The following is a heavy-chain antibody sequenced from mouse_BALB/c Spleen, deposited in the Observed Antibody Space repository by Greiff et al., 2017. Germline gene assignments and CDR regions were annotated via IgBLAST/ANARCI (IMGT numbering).Heavy chain of an antibody. J-gene: IGHJ2*01. V-gene: IGHV5-6*02. D-gene: IGHD2-14*01. CDR3: ARQGYRSYYFDY. Sequence: EVKLVESGGDLVKPGGSLKLSCAASGFTFSSYGMSWVRQTPDKRLEWVATISSGGSYTYYPDSVKGRFTISRDNAKNTLYLQMSSLKSEDTAMYYCARQGYRSYYFDYWGQGTTLTVSS. CDR2: ISSGGSYT. CDR1: GFTFSSYG.